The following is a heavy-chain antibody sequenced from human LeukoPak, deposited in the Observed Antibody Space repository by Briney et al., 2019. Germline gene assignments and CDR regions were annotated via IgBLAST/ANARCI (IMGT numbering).Heavy chain of an antibody. V-gene: IGHV4-38-2*02. CDR2: IYHSGST. CDR1: GGSISSGYY. Sequence: SETLSLTRTVSGGSISSGYYWGWIRQPPGKGLEWIGSIYHSGSTYYNPSLKSRVTISVDTSKNQFSLKLSSVTAADTAVYYCARDKNDYVDYWGQGTLVTVSS. J-gene: IGHJ4*02. CDR3: ARDKNDYVDY.